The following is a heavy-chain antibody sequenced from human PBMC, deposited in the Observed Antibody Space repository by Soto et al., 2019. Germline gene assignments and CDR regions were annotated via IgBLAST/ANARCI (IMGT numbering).Heavy chain of an antibody. CDR2: ISSSGSTI. D-gene: IGHD4-4*01. J-gene: IGHJ4*02. V-gene: IGHV3-48*03. CDR3: ARDAQERLHDYRTLVSPSFDY. CDR1: GFTFSSYE. Sequence: PGGSLRLSCAASGFTFSSYEMNWVRQAPGKGLEWVSYISSSGSTIYYADSVKGRFTISRDNAKNSLYLQMNSLRAEDTAVYYCARDAQERLHDYRTLVSPSFDYWGQGTLVTVSS.